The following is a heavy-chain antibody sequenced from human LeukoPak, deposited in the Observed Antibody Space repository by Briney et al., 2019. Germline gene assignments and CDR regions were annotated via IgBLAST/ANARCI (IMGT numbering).Heavy chain of an antibody. CDR3: ARDSGSRSYLGGSDLCFDY. D-gene: IGHD3-10*01. CDR2: INSDGSST. Sequence: GGSLRLSCAASGFTFSSYWMHWVLQAPGKGLVWVSRINSDGSSTSYADSVKGRFTISRDNAKNTLYLQMNSLRAEDTAVYYCARDSGSRSYLGGSDLCFDYWGQGTLVTVSS. J-gene: IGHJ4*02. CDR1: GFTFSSYW. V-gene: IGHV3-74*01.